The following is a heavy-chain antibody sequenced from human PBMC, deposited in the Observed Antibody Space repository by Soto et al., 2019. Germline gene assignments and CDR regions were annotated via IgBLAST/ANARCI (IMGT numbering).Heavy chain of an antibody. V-gene: IGHV4-4*02. J-gene: IGHJ4*02. Sequence: QVQLQESGPGLVKPSGTLSLTCAVSGGSISSSNWWSWVRQPPGKGLEWIGEIYHSGSTNYNPSLKSRVTISVDKSKNQFPLKLSSVTAADTAVYYCARGVGDGYNQSNQPFDYWGQGTLVTVSS. D-gene: IGHD1-26*01. CDR3: ARGVGDGYNQSNQPFDY. CDR2: IYHSGST. CDR1: GGSISSSNW.